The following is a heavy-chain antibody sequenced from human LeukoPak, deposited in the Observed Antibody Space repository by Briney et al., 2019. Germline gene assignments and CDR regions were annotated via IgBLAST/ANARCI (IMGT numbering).Heavy chain of an antibody. CDR2: ISAYNGNT. CDR1: GYTFPRYG. J-gene: IGHJ4*02. Sequence: ASVKVSCKASGYTFPRYGIRWVRQAPGQGVEWMGWISAYNGNTNYAQKLQGRVTMTTDTSTSTAYMELRSLRSDDRAVYYCARDRDMITFGGVNADYWGQGTLVTVSS. D-gene: IGHD3-16*01. CDR3: ARDRDMITFGGVNADY. V-gene: IGHV1-18*04.